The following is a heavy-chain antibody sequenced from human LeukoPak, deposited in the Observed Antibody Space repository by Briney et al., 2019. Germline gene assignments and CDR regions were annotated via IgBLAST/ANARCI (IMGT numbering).Heavy chain of an antibody. CDR1: GGSISSSDYY. CDR3: ARGLDYYDSSGYRLAALGY. CDR2: IDHSGST. V-gene: IGHV4-39*07. Sequence: SETLSLTCTVSGGSISSSDYYWGWIRQPPGKGLEWIGEIDHSGSTNYNPSLKSRLTISVDTSKNQFSLKLSSVTAADTAMYYCARGLDYYDSSGYRLAALGYWGQGTLVTVSS. D-gene: IGHD3-22*01. J-gene: IGHJ4*02.